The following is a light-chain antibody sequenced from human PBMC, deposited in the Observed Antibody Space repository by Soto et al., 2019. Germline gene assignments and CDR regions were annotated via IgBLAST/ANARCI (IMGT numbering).Light chain of an antibody. CDR3: AVWDDSLSGWV. V-gene: IGLV1-47*02. J-gene: IGLJ3*02. Sequence: QAVVTQPPSASGTPGQRVTISCSGSSSNIGRDYVYWFQQLPGTAPKLLIYTNNQRPSGVPDRFSGSKSGTSASLAISGLRSEDEAEYYGAVWDDSLSGWVFGGGTKLTVL. CDR2: TNN. CDR1: SSNIGRDY.